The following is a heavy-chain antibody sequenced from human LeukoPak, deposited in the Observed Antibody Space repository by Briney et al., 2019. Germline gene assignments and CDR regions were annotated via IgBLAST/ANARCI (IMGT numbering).Heavy chain of an antibody. D-gene: IGHD1-26*01. J-gene: IGHJ4*02. CDR1: GFTFSSYS. CDR2: ISSSSTI. CDR3: ARDRGGSYSAIDY. V-gene: IGHV3-48*04. Sequence: QPGGSLRLSCAASGFTFSSYSMSWVRQAPGKGLEWVSFISSSSTIYYADSVKGRFTISRDNAKNSLYLQMNSLRAEDTAVYYCARDRGGSYSAIDYWGQGTLVTVSS.